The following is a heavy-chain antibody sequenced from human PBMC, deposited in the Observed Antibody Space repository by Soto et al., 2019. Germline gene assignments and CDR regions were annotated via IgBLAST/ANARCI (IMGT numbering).Heavy chain of an antibody. J-gene: IGHJ6*02. CDR2: ISYDGSNK. CDR3: AKEMATMGYDYYYYGMDV. V-gene: IGHV3-30*18. Sequence: GGSLRLSCAASGFTFSSYGMHWVRQAPGKGLEWVAVISYDGSNKYYADSVKGRFTISRDNSKNTLYLQMNSLRAEDTAVYYCAKEMATMGYDYYYYGMDVWGQGNTVTAYS. CDR1: GFTFSSYG. D-gene: IGHD3-10*01.